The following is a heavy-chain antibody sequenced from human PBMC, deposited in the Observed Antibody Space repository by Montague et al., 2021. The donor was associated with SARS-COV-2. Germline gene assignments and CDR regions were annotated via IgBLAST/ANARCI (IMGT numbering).Heavy chain of an antibody. CDR3: VRAPIHPVPTSIGMDV. CDR1: GGSISSYY. J-gene: IGHJ6*02. V-gene: IGHV4-59*01. Sequence: SETLSLTCTVSGGSISSYYWGWIRQPPGKGLEWIGFIYYSGSTNYNPSLKSRVTISVDTSKKQLSLKLNSVTAADTAVYYCVRAPIHPVPTSIGMDVWGQGTTVTVSS. D-gene: IGHD2/OR15-2a*01. CDR2: IYYSGST.